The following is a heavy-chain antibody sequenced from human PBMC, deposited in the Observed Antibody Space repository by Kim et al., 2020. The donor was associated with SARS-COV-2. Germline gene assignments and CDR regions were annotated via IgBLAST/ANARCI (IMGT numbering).Heavy chain of an antibody. CDR2: INYDGSSI. CDR3: TRAEVGAPSDL. Sequence: GGSLRLSCAASGFTFSAYTMYWVRQPAGKGLVWVSRINYDGSSITYADSVKGRFTISRDNARNTLYLQMNSLTTGDTAVYYCTRAEVGAPSDLWGQGTMV. J-gene: IGHJ3*01. CDR1: GFTFSAYT. V-gene: IGHV3-74*03.